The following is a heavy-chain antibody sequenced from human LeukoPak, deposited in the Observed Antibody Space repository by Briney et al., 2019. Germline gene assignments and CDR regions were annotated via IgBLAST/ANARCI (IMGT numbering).Heavy chain of an antibody. Sequence: SETLSLTCTVSGYSISSGYYWGWIRQPPGKGLEWIGSIYHSGSTYYNPSLKSRVTISVDTSKNQFSLKLSSVTAADTAVYYCARDPTNGDYDDYWGQGTLVTVSS. CDR3: ARDPTNGDYDDY. CDR1: GYSISSGYY. CDR2: IYHSGST. V-gene: IGHV4-38-2*02. D-gene: IGHD4-17*01. J-gene: IGHJ4*02.